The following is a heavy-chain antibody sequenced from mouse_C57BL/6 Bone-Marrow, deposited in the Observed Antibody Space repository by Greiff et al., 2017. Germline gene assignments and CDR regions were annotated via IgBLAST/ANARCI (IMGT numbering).Heavy chain of an antibody. V-gene: IGHV1-18*01. CDR2: INPNNGGT. J-gene: IGHJ1*03. D-gene: IGHD1-1*01. Sequence: VQLQQSGPELVKPGASVKIPCKASGYTFTDYNMDWVKQSHGKSLEWIGDINPNNGGTIYNQKFKGKATLTVDKSSSTAYMELRSLTSEDTAVYYCARRYYGSSPYWYFDVWGTGTTVTGCS. CDR3: ARRYYGSSPYWYFDV. CDR1: GYTFTDYN.